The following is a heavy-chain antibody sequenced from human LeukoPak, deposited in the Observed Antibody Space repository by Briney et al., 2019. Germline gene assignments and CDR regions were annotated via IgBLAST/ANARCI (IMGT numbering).Heavy chain of an antibody. D-gene: IGHD6-19*01. CDR3: ARDRRYSSGWGTLGYYYMDV. Sequence: WASVKASCKASGGTFSSYAIGWVRQAPVEGLEWMGGIIPILGTANYAQKFQGRVTITADESTSTAYMELSSLRSEDTAVYYCARDRRYSSGWGTLGYYYMDVWGKGTTVTVSS. J-gene: IGHJ6*03. CDR1: GGTFSSYA. V-gene: IGHV1-69*01. CDR2: IIPILGTA.